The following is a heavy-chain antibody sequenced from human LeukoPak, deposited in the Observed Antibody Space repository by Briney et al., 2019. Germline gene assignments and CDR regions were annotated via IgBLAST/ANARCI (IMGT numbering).Heavy chain of an antibody. CDR3: VRVMAASVWRSYGSYYYYYYMDV. D-gene: IGHD3-16*01. J-gene: IGHJ6*03. CDR2: IKEDGREK. Sequence: PGGSLRLSSAASGFTSNNYWMGGVRRAPEKGLEWVANIKEDGREKNTVDSVKGRFTISRDNAKNSLYLQMSSLRAADTAVYYCVRVMAASVWRSYGSYYYYYYMDVWGKGTTVTVSS. CDR1: GFTSNNYW. V-gene: IGHV3-7*01.